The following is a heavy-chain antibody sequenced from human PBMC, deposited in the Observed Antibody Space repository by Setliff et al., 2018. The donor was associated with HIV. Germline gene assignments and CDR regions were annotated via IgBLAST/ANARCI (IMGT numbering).Heavy chain of an antibody. D-gene: IGHD2-2*02. CDR3: TTLPAAIPLDAFDI. J-gene: IGHJ3*02. V-gene: IGHV3-48*03. CDR2: ISSSGGTI. CDR1: GFTFSSYE. Sequence: GGSLRLSCAASGFTFSSYEMNWVRQAPGKGLEWVSYISSSGGTIYYADSVKGRFTISRDNSKNTLYLQMNSLRAEDTAVYYCTTLPAAIPLDAFDIWGQGTMVTVSS.